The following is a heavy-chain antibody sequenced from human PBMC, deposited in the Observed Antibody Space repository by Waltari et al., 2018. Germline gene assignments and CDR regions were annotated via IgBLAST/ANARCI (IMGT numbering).Heavy chain of an antibody. CDR1: EYTFITYE. J-gene: IGHJ5*02. Sequence: QVQLVQSGAEVLKPGASVNVYCQASEYTFITYEINWVRQPTGQGLEWLGWVNPHSCATAYAQKFQGRITMTWDTSMSTAYMELSNLRSGDTAVLYCARGRDVFANFDYNWFDPWGQGTLVTVSS. V-gene: IGHV1-8*02. CDR3: ARGRDVFANFDYNWFDP. CDR2: VNPHSCAT. D-gene: IGHD2-21*01.